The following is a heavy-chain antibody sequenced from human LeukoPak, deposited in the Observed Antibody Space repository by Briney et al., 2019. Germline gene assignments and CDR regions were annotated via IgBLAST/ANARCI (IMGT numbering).Heavy chain of an antibody. CDR1: GYTFTSYA. Sequence: ASVKVSCKASGYTFTSYAMHWVRQAPGQRLEWMGWINAGNGNTKYSQKFQGRVTITRDTSASTAYMELSSLRSEDTAVYYCARGSDSSGYSPIDYWGQGTLVTVSS. D-gene: IGHD3-22*01. J-gene: IGHJ4*02. V-gene: IGHV1-3*01. CDR3: ARGSDSSGYSPIDY. CDR2: INAGNGNT.